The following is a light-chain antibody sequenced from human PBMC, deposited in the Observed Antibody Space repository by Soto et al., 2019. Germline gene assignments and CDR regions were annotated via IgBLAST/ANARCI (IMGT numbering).Light chain of an antibody. J-gene: IGLJ2*01. CDR2: RND. Sequence: QSVLTQPPSASGTPGQRVTISCSASSSNIGSNYVYWYQQLPGTAPKLLIYRNDQRPSGVPDRFSGSKSGTSASLAISGLRSEDEAYYYCAAWDDSRSGPGVFGGGTKLTVL. CDR1: SSNIGSNY. V-gene: IGLV1-47*01. CDR3: AAWDDSRSGPGV.